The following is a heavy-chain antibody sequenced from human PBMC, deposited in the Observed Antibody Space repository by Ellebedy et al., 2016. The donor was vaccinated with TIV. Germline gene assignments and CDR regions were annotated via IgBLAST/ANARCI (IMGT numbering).Heavy chain of an antibody. CDR1: GGSISSYY. D-gene: IGHD2-2*01. V-gene: IGHV4-59*08. CDR2: IYHNGGT. Sequence: SETLSLTCTVSGGSISSYYWSWIRQPPGKGLEWVGSIYHNGGTNYSPSLKSRLTISVDTSRNQFSLKLSSVTAADTAVYYCARSSAVPGDYDAFDIWGQGTLVTVSS. CDR3: ARSSAVPGDYDAFDI. J-gene: IGHJ3*02.